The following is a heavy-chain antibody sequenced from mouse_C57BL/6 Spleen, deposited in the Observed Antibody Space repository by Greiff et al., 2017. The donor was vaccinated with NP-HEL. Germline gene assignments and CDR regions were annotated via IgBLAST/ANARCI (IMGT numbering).Heavy chain of an antibody. Sequence: VQLKESGPGMVKPSQSLSLTCTVTGYSITSGYDWHWIRHFPGNKLEWMGYISYSGSTNYNPSLKSRISITHDTSKNHFFLKLNSVTTEDTATYYCARGYDVFWFAYWGQGTLVTVSA. J-gene: IGHJ3*01. CDR2: ISYSGST. V-gene: IGHV3-1*01. CDR3: ARGYDVFWFAY. D-gene: IGHD2-14*01. CDR1: GYSITSGYD.